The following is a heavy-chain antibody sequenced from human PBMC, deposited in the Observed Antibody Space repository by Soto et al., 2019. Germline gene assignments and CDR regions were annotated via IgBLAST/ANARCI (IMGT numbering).Heavy chain of an antibody. CDR2: IYHTGTT. CDR1: GDSISSDYY. J-gene: IGHJ6*02. Sequence: PSETLSLTCTVSGDSISSDYYWSWVRQPPGKRLEWIGEIYHTGTTNYNPSLKSRVSISRDRSKNQFSLELNSVTAADTAVYYCARQGFGVLHGLVDVWGQGTTVTVSS. V-gene: IGHV4-4*02. CDR3: ARQGFGVLHGLVDV. D-gene: IGHD3-10*01.